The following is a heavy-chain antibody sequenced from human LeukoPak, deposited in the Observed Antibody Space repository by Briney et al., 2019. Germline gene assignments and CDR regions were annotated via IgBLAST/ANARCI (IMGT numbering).Heavy chain of an antibody. D-gene: IGHD6-19*01. CDR3: ARDSPPPEAVAGDYYYYGMDV. J-gene: IGHJ6*02. CDR2: IYHSGST. V-gene: IGHV4-38-2*02. CDR1: GYSISSGYY. Sequence: SETLSLTCTVSGYSISSGYYWGWIRQPPGKGLEWIGSIYHSGSTYYNPSLKSRVTISVDTSKNQFSLKLSSVTAADTAVYYCARDSPPPEAVAGDYYYYGMDVWGQGTTVTVSS.